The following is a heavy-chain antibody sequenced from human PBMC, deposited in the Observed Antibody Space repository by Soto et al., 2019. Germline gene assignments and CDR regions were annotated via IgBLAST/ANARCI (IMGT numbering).Heavy chain of an antibody. CDR2: ISAYNGNT. Sequence: QVQLVQSGAEVKKPGASVKVSCKASGYTFTGYGISWVRQAPGQGLEWMGWISAYNGNTNCAQKLQGRVTMTTDTSTSTAYMELRSLGSDDTAVYYCARDFILWFGELLSPFDYWGQGTLVTVSS. CDR3: ARDFILWFGELLSPFDY. V-gene: IGHV1-18*01. D-gene: IGHD3-10*01. CDR1: GYTFTGYG. J-gene: IGHJ4*02.